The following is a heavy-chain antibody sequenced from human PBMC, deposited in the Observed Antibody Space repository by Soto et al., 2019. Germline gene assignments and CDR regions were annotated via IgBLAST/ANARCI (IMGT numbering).Heavy chain of an antibody. CDR1: GFTFSGSA. Sequence: AGGSPRLSCAAPGFTFSGSAMHWVRQASGKGLEWVGRIRSKANSYATAYAASVKGRFTISRDDSKNTAYLQMNSLKTEDTAVYYCTRHSIAVGDYEVYWGQGTLVTVSS. CDR3: TRHSIAVGDYEVY. D-gene: IGHD4-17*01. J-gene: IGHJ4*02. V-gene: IGHV3-73*01. CDR2: IRSKANSYAT.